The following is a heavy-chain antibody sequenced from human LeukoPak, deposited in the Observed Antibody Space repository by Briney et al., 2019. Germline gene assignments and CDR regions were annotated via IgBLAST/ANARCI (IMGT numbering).Heavy chain of an antibody. V-gene: IGHV5-51*01. J-gene: IGHJ5*02. CDR2: IYPGDSDT. CDR1: GYSFTSYW. Sequence: GESLKISCKGSGYSFTSYWIGWVRQMPGKGLEWMGIIYPGDSDTRYSPSFQGQVTISADKSISTAYLQWSSLKASDTAMYYCARVQVVVVAAKWFDPWGQGTLVTVSS. CDR3: ARVQVVVVAAKWFDP. D-gene: IGHD2-15*01.